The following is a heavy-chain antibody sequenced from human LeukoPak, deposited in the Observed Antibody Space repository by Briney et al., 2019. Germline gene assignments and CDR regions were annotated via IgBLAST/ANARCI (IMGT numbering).Heavy chain of an antibody. CDR2: IYYSGST. D-gene: IGHD1-26*01. CDR3: ASLTLYSGSYPVGDY. Sequence: KPSETLSLTCTVSGGSISSYYWGWIRQPPGKGLEWIGSIYYSGSTYYNPSLKSRVTISVDASKDQFSLKLSSVTAADTAVYYCASLTLYSGSYPVGDYWGQGTLVTVSS. CDR1: GGSISSYY. V-gene: IGHV4-39*07. J-gene: IGHJ4*02.